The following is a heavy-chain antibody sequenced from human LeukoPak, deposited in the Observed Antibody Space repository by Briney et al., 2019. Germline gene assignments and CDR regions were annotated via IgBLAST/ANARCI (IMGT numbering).Heavy chain of an antibody. Sequence: PSETLSLTCIICGYTISSGYQWGWIRQPPGKGLEWIGNIYYSGSTYYNPSLKGRLTMSVDRSNNLFSLNLNSVTAADTAVYYCARIIAASQDVFDIWGQGTMITVSS. V-gene: IGHV4-38-2*02. CDR1: GYTISSGYQ. D-gene: IGHD6-6*01. CDR2: IYYSGST. J-gene: IGHJ3*02. CDR3: ARIIAASQDVFDI.